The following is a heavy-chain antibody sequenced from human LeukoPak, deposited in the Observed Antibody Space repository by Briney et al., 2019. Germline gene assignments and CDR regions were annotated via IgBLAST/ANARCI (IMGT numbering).Heavy chain of an antibody. V-gene: IGHV4-59*01. CDR2: IYDSGST. CDR1: GGSISSYY. D-gene: IGHD3-22*01. J-gene: IGHJ3*02. Sequence: SETLSLTCTVSGGSISSYYWSWIRQPPGKGLEWIGYIYDSGSTNYNPSLKSRVTISVDTSKNQFSLKLSSVTAADTAVYYCARGRGYYDAFDIWGQGTTVTVSS. CDR3: ARGRGYYDAFDI.